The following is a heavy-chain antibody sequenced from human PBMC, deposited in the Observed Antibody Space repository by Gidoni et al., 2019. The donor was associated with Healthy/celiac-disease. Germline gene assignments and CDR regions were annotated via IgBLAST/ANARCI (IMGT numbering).Heavy chain of an antibody. CDR1: GTTVDAYG. V-gene: IGHV3-20*01. J-gene: IGHJ5*02. CDR2: SNWNGGST. CDR3: ARGGYSAAAGRDWFDP. Sequence: EVQLVESGGGVVRPGGALRPAWEAAGTTVDAYGMSWVRQAPGKGLGWVSGSNWNGGSTGYADSVKGRFTISRDNAKNSLYLQMNSLRAEGTALYHCARGGYSAAAGRDWFDPWGQGTLVTVSS. D-gene: IGHD6-13*01.